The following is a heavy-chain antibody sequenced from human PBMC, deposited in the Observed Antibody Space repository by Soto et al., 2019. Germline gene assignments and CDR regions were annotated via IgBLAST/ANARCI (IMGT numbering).Heavy chain of an antibody. CDR3: ARQGFGPLHGLVDV. CDR1: GGSISSYY. Sequence: QVQLQESGPGLVKPSETMSLSCTVSGGSISSYYWSWFRQSPGKRMEWIGYVHHSWGSSYNPSLQSRVAISLATSKSQFSLKVTSVTATDTAVYYCARQGFGPLHGLVDVWGPGTTVTVSS. CDR2: VHHSWGS. D-gene: IGHD3-10*01. V-gene: IGHV4-59*08. J-gene: IGHJ6*02.